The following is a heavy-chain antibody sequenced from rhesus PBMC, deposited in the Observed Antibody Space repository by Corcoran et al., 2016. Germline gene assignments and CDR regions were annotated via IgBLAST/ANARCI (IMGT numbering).Heavy chain of an antibody. D-gene: IGHD3-16*01. Sequence: QVQLQESGPGLVKPSETLSLTCAVSGYSISSGYYWGWIRQPPGKGLGWIGHISSGGSNDLNPSLKSRVTLSVDTSKNQFSLKLSSVTAADTAVYYCARRGYYSGSYSLWGQGVLVTVSS. V-gene: IGHV4S14*01. CDR1: GYSISSGYY. CDR3: ARRGYYSGSYSL. CDR2: ISSGGSN. J-gene: IGHJ4*01.